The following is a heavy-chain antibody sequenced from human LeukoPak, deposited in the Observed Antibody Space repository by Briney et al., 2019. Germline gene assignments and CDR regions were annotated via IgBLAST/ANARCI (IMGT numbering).Heavy chain of an antibody. J-gene: IGHJ4*02. V-gene: IGHV3-23*01. CDR3: AKESYTSGWYNFDY. CDR1: GFTFSNVW. CDR2: ITGSGDST. D-gene: IGHD6-19*01. Sequence: GGSLRLSCAASGFTFSNVWMSWVRQVPGKGLEWVSAITGSGDSTYYADSVKGRFTISRDNSKDTLYLQMNSLRAEDTAVYYCAKESYTSGWYNFDYWGQGSLVTVSS.